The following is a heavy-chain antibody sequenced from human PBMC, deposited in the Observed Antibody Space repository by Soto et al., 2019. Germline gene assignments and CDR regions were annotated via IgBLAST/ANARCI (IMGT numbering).Heavy chain of an antibody. CDR1: EFTFSSSW. D-gene: IGHD2-15*01. CDR2: MNSDGTIT. V-gene: IGHV3-74*01. J-gene: IGHJ4*02. CDR3: VTGWSEY. Sequence: EVHLVESGGCLVQPGGSLRLSFVVSEFTFSSSWMHWVRQGPGKRLLWVSRMNSDGTITNYADSVKGRLTTSRDNAKDMLYLQINSLRAEYTALYSGVTGWSEYWGQGTLVTVSS.